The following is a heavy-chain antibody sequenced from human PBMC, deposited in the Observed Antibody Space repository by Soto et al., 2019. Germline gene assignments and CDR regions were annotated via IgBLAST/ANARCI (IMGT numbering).Heavy chain of an antibody. CDR1: GYTFTSYA. CDR3: AGGYSNFLSVVGPPLGY. V-gene: IGHV1-3*01. CDR2: INAGNGNT. Sequence: GASVKVSCKASGYTFTSYAMHWVRQAPGQRLEWMGWINAGNGNTKYSQKFQGKVTMTRDTSASTAYMALISLRSEDTTGYYCAGGYSNFLSVVGPPLGYWGQGTLATVSS. J-gene: IGHJ4*02. D-gene: IGHD6-19*01.